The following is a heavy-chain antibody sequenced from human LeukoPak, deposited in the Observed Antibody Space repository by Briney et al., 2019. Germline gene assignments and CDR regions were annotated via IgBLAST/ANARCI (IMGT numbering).Heavy chain of an antibody. CDR2: IYHSGSS. J-gene: IGHJ4*02. Sequence: SETLSLTCSVSGASIYTSAYNWGWIRQPPGKGLEWIGSIYHSGSSYDNPSLKSRLTLSIDTSRNQFSLTLKSVTAADSGVYFCAREILYDSTAYYLWGQGTVVTVSS. V-gene: IGHV4-39*01. D-gene: IGHD3-22*01. CDR3: AREILYDSTAYYL. CDR1: GASIYTSAYN.